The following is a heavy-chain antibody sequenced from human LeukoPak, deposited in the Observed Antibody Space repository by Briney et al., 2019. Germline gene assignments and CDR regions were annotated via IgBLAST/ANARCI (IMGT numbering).Heavy chain of an antibody. J-gene: IGHJ1*01. D-gene: IGHD2-2*02. Sequence: TGGSLRLSCAASGFTFSSYAMHWVRQAPGKGLEYVSAISSNGGSTYYANSVKGRFTISRDNSKNTLYLQMGSLRAEDMAVYYCAREYCSSTSCYNRPQEKYFQHWGQGTLVTVSS. V-gene: IGHV3-64*01. CDR1: GFTFSSYA. CDR3: AREYCSSTSCYNRPQEKYFQH. CDR2: ISSNGGST.